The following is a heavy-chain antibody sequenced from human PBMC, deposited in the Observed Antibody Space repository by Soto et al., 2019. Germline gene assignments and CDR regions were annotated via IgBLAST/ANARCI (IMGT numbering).Heavy chain of an antibody. CDR1: GYSFTSYW. J-gene: IGHJ6*02. Sequence: GESLKISCKGSGYSFTSYWIGWVRQMPGKGLEWMGIIYPGDSDTRYSPSFQGQVTISADKSISTAYLQWSSLKASDTAMYYCARLSRELLPHPYCCCHGMHVCGHGTRVTVS. CDR2: IYPGDSDT. V-gene: IGHV5-51*01. D-gene: IGHD1-26*01. CDR3: ARLSRELLPHPYCCCHGMHV.